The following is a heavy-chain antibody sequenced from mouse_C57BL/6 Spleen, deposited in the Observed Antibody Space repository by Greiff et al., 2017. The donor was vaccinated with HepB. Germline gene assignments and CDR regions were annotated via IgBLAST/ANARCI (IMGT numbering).Heavy chain of an antibody. CDR2: IDPSDSYT. CDR1: GYTFTSYW. D-gene: IGHD1-1*01. J-gene: IGHJ4*01. V-gene: IGHV1-69*01. CDR3: ARRERYYDSSYPYAMDY. Sequence: VQLQQPGAELVMPGASVKLSCKASGYTFTSYWMHWVKQRPGQGLEWIGEIDPSDSYTNYNQKFKGKSTLTVDKSSSTAYMQLSSLTSEDSAVYYCARRERYYDSSYPYAMDYWGQGTSVTVSS.